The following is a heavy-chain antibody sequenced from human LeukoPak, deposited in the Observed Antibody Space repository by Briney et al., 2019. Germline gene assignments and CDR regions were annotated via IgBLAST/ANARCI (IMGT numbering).Heavy chain of an antibody. CDR1: GGSFSGYY. Sequence: SETLSLTCAVYGGSFSGYYWSWIRQPPGKGLEWIGEINHSGSTNYNPSLKSRVTISVDTSKNQFSLKLSSVTAADTAVYYCVRDRIVLRYCNGDNCYSAFDIWGQGTMVTVSS. V-gene: IGHV4-34*01. J-gene: IGHJ3*02. D-gene: IGHD2-15*01. CDR3: VRDRIVLRYCNGDNCYSAFDI. CDR2: INHSGST.